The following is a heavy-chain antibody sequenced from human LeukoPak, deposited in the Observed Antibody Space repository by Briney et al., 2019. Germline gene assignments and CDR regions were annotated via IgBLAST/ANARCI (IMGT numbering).Heavy chain of an antibody. V-gene: IGHV3-48*03. CDR2: ISSSGSTI. CDR1: GFTFSSYE. D-gene: IGHD3-16*02. J-gene: IGHJ4*02. Sequence: PGGSLRLSCAASGFTFSSYEMNWVRQAPGKGLEWVSYISSSGSTIYYADSVKGRFTISRDNAKNSLYLQMNSLRAEDTADYYCAGGLSVFDYWGQGTLVTVSS. CDR3: AGGLSVFDY.